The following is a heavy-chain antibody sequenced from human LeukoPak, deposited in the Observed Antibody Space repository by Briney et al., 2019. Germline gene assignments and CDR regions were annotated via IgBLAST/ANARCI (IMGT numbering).Heavy chain of an antibody. CDR3: ARARPYGSFDP. V-gene: IGHV1-18*01. J-gene: IGHJ5*02. Sequence: ASVKVSCKASGYTFTSYGISWVRQAPGQGLEWMGWISAYNDNTNYAQKLQGRVTLTTDTSTSTAYMELRSLRSDDTAVYYCARARPYGSFDPWGQGTLVTVSS. D-gene: IGHD3-10*01. CDR2: ISAYNDNT. CDR1: GYTFTSYG.